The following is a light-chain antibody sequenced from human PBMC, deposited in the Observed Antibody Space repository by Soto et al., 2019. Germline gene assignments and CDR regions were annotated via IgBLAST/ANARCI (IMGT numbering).Light chain of an antibody. CDR2: GAS. V-gene: IGKV3-20*01. J-gene: IGKJ4*01. CDR1: QSVYKNF. Sequence: EIVLTQSPGTLSLSPGERATLSCRASQSVYKNFLAWYQQKPGQAPRLLINGASNTATGIPDRFSGSGSGRPSSATTDRLEPQEFAGYFCQQYGSSPQPFGGGTKVAIK. CDR3: QQYGSSPQP.